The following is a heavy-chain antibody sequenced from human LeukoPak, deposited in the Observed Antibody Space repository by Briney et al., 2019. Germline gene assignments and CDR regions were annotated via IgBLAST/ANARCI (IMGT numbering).Heavy chain of an antibody. CDR2: INGRGSST. J-gene: IGHJ4*02. CDR3: AGGRLVATSKAVAIDY. D-gene: IGHD5-12*01. Sequence: EPGGSLRLSCAASGFTFSNSWLHWVRQAPGKGLVWVSRINGRGSSTSYADSVKGRFTISRDNAKNTLYLQMNNLRADDTAVYYCAGGRLVATSKAVAIDYWGQGTLVTVSS. CDR1: GFTFSNSW. V-gene: IGHV3-74*01.